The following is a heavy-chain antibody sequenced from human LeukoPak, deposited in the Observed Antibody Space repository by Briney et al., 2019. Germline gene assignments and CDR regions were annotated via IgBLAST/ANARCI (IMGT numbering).Heavy chain of an antibody. Sequence: GGSLRLSCAASGFTFSSYWMSWVRQAPGKGLEWVANIKQDGSEKYYVDSVKGRFTISRDNAKNSLYLQMNSLRAEDTAVYYCARGEGYYDFWSGYLGRVPYHYYYMDVWGKGTTVTVSS. CDR3: ARGEGYYDFWSGYLGRVPYHYYYMDV. CDR1: GFTFSSYW. J-gene: IGHJ6*03. D-gene: IGHD3-3*01. CDR2: IKQDGSEK. V-gene: IGHV3-7*01.